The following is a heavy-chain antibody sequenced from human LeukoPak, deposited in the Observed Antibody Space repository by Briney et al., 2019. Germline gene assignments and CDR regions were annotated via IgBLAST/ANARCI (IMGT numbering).Heavy chain of an antibody. D-gene: IGHD4-11*01. CDR3: ARTMTTDNWFDP. CDR1: GYTFTSHY. J-gene: IGHJ5*02. CDR2: INPSGGST. V-gene: IGHV1-46*01. Sequence: GASVKVSCKASGYTFTSHYMHWVRQAPGQGLEWMGIINPSGGSTSYAQKFQGRVTMTRDMSTSTVYMELSSLRSEDTAVYYCARTMTTDNWFDPWGQGTLVTVSS.